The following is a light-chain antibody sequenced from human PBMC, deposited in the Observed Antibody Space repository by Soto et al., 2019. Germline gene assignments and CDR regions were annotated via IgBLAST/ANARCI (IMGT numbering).Light chain of an antibody. V-gene: IGKV3-20*01. CDR1: QSVDSRY. CDR2: GAS. Sequence: DILLTQSPGTLSLSPGDSATLTCRAGQSVDSRYLAWYQQKPGQAPRLLIYGASSRATGIPERLSGSGSGTDLTLTITRMQTEDFEVYYCQHYGRTPLTFGGGTKVDI. J-gene: IGKJ4*01. CDR3: QHYGRTPLT.